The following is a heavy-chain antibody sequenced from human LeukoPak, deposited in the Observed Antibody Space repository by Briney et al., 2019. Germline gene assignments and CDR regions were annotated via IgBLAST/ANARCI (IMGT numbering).Heavy chain of an antibody. CDR1: GYTFTGYY. Sequence: ASVKVSCKASGYTFTGYYIHWVRQAPGRGLEWMGRINPNSGGTNYAQEFQGRVTMTRDTSISTAYMDLSRLRSDDTAVYYCARGPLAGMGSYFDYWGQGTLVTVSS. V-gene: IGHV1-2*06. CDR3: ARGPLAGMGSYFDY. D-gene: IGHD6-19*01. J-gene: IGHJ4*02. CDR2: INPNSGGT.